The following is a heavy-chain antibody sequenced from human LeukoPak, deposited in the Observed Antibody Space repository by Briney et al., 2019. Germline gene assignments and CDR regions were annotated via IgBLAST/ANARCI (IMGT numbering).Heavy chain of an antibody. V-gene: IGHV4-39*07. Sequence: SETLSLTCTVSGGSISSSSYYWGWIRQPPGKGLEWIGSIYYSGSTYYNPSLKSRVTISVDTSKNQFSLKLSSVTAADTAVYYCARGEAQTYYYYYYYMDVWGKGATVTVSS. CDR2: IYYSGST. CDR1: GGSISSSSYY. J-gene: IGHJ6*03. CDR3: ARGEAQTYYYYYYYMDV.